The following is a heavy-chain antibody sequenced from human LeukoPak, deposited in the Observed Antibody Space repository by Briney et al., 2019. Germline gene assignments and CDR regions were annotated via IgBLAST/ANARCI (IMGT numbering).Heavy chain of an antibody. Sequence: ASVKVSCKASGYTFTNYGISWVRQAPGQGLEWMGGVTPYNGHTNYAQKIQGRVTMTTDTPTNTAYMDLRSLRSDDTAVYYCVRVWGYCGNTNCYQSFDYWGQGTLVTVTS. CDR2: VTPYNGHT. J-gene: IGHJ4*02. V-gene: IGHV1-18*01. CDR1: GYTFTNYG. CDR3: VRVWGYCGNTNCYQSFDY. D-gene: IGHD2-2*01.